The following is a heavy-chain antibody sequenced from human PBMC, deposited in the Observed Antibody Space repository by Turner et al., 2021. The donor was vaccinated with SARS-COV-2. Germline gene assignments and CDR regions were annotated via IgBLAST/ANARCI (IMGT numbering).Heavy chain of an antibody. CDR1: GFSFSSYA. V-gene: IGHV3-30-3*01. CDR2: ISYDGSNK. D-gene: IGHD2-2*01. J-gene: IGHJ4*02. CDR3: ARDREDCSSTSCYEAN. Sequence: QVQLVESGGGVVQPGRSLRPSCVASGFSFSSYAMHWVRQAPGKGLEWVAVISYDGSNKYYADSVKGRFTISRDNSKNTLYLQMNSLRAEDMAVYYCARDREDCSSTSCYEANWGQGTLVTVSS.